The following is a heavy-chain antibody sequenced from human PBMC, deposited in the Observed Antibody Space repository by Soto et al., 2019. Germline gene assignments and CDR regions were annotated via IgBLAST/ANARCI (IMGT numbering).Heavy chain of an antibody. CDR1: GGSISNYY. CDR3: ARSLGCGGDCWVGKLYYFDY. V-gene: IGHV4-59*01. Sequence: PSETLSLTCTVSGGSISNYYWTWIRQPPGKGLEWIGYIYYSGSTNYNPSLKSRVTISVDTSKNQFSLKLSSVTAADTAVYYCARSLGCGGDCWVGKLYYFDYWGQGTLVTVSS. J-gene: IGHJ4*02. CDR2: IYYSGST. D-gene: IGHD2-21*02.